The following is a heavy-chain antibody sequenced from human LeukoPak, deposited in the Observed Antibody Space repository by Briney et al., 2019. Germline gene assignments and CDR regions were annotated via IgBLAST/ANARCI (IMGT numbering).Heavy chain of an antibody. V-gene: IGHV3-66*01. J-gene: IGHJ6*03. CDR2: ISSGGTT. D-gene: IGHD3-3*01. CDR1: GFTVSSNY. CDR3: ARDRALGDFWSGHYYMDV. Sequence: GGSLRLSCAASGFTVSSNYMSWVRQAPGKGLEWVSVISSGGTTDHADSVKGRFTISRDNSKNTLYLQMNSLRAEDTAVYYCARDRALGDFWSGHYYMDVWGKGTTVTVSS.